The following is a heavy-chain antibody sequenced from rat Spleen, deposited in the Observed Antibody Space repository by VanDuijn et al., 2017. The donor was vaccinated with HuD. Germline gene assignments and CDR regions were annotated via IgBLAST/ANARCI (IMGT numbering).Heavy chain of an antibody. V-gene: IGHV2-13*01. Sequence: VQLPASGPGLVPPSQPLSLTCTVSGFSLSPSGVIWVRQPPGPGLEWLGVIWGNGNANYNSALKSRLSIDRDTSKSQVYLKMNSLQTEDTATYYCARGDYSSPYYFDYWGQGVMVTVSS. J-gene: IGHJ2*01. CDR1: GFSLSPSG. CDR2: IWGNGNA. CDR3: ARGDYSSPYYFDY. D-gene: IGHD1-2*01.